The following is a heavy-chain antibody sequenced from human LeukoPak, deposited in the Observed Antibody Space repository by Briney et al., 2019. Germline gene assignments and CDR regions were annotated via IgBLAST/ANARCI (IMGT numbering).Heavy chain of an antibody. CDR2: INPNSGGT. CDR3: ASYPYDSSGYYWFADAFDI. J-gene: IGHJ3*02. D-gene: IGHD3-22*01. CDR1: GYTFTGYY. Sequence: ASVKVSCKASGYTFTGYYMHWVRQAPGQGLEWMGWINPNSGGTNYAQKFQGWVTMTRDTSISTAYMELSRLRSDDTAVYYCASYPYDSSGYYWFADAFDIWGQGTMVTVSS. V-gene: IGHV1-2*04.